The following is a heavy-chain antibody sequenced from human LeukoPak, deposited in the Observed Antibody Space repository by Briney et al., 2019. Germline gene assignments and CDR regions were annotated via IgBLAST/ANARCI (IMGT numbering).Heavy chain of an antibody. CDR2: INTDGSST. V-gene: IGHV3-74*01. CDR1: GFALSDYW. Sequence: PGGSLRLSCAASGFALSDYWMHWVRQAPGEGLVWVSRINTDGSSTSYADSVKGRFTISRDNAKNTLYLQMNSLRAEDTAVYYCARDSLESSLDVWGKGTTVTVSS. J-gene: IGHJ6*04. CDR3: ARDSLESSLDV.